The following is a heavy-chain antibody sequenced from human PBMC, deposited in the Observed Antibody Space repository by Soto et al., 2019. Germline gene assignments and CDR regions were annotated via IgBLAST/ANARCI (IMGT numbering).Heavy chain of an antibody. J-gene: IGHJ6*02. D-gene: IGHD3-22*01. V-gene: IGHV1-46*01. CDR3: ARVPLYSDSSGYYYDHYYGMDV. CDR2: INPSAGST. Sequence: ASVKVSCKASGYTFTSYYIHWARQAPGQGLEWVGIINPSAGSTTYAQNFQGRVTMTRDTSTSTVYMELSSLRSEDTAVYYCARVPLYSDSSGYYYDHYYGMDVWGQGTTVTVSS. CDR1: GYTFTSYY.